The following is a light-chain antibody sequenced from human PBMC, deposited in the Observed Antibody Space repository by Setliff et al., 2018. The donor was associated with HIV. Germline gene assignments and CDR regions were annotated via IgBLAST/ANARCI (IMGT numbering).Light chain of an antibody. Sequence: QSALAQPASVSGSPGQSITISCSGSSSDVGGYNYVSWYQHHPGKAPKLLIYEVGNRPSWVSNRFSGSKSGNTASLTISGLQPEDEADYFCSSYTSSSTRVFGTGTKVTVL. CDR3: SSYTSSSTRV. CDR1: SSDVGGYNY. V-gene: IGLV2-14*01. J-gene: IGLJ1*01. CDR2: EVG.